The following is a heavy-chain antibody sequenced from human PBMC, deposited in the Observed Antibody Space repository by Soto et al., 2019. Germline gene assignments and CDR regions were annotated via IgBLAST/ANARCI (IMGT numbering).Heavy chain of an antibody. CDR1: GYTFIAYY. CDR2: INPNSGGT. J-gene: IGHJ4*02. V-gene: IGHV1-2*02. Sequence: QVQLVQSGAEVKKPGASVKVSCKSFGYTFIAYYLHWVRQAPGQGLEWMGWINPNSGGTNYAQKFQGRVTMTRDTSISTAYMDLSRLTSDDTAVYYCANVLRTGSPPDYWGQGTLVTVSS. CDR3: ANVLRTGSPPDY.